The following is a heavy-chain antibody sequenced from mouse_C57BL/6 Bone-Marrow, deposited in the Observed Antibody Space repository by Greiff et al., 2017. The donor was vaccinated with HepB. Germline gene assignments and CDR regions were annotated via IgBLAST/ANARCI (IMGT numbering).Heavy chain of an antibody. Sequence: QVQLQQPGAELVKPGASVKLSCKASGYTFTSYWMQWVKQRPGQGLEWVGEIDPSDSYPNYNQKFKGKATLTVDTSSSTAYMQRSSLTSEDSAVYYGARAVVPDYWGQGTTLTVSS. J-gene: IGHJ2*01. CDR1: GYTFTSYW. D-gene: IGHD1-1*01. CDR3: ARAVVPDY. CDR2: IDPSDSYP. V-gene: IGHV1-50*01.